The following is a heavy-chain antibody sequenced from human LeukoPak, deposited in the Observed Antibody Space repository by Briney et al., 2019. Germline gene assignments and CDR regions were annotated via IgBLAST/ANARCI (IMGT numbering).Heavy chain of an antibody. CDR3: AKVRWDHRELLLALDY. D-gene: IGHD1-26*01. CDR1: GFTFGDYA. J-gene: IGHJ4*02. CDR2: IRSKAYGGTT. V-gene: IGHV3-49*04. Sequence: GGSLRLSCTASGFTFGDYAMSWVRQAPGKGLEWVGFIRSKAYGGTTEYAASVKGRFTISRDDSKSIAYLQMNSLRAEDTAVYYCAKVRWDHRELLLALDYWGQGTLVTVSS.